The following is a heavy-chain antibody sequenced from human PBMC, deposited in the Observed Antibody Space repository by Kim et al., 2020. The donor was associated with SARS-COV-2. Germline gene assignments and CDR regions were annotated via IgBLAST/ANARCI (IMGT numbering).Heavy chain of an antibody. J-gene: IGHJ4*02. CDR3: ARTQSGDMDY. V-gene: IGHV1-46*01. CDR1: GYTFTSFY. Sequence: ASVKVSCKASGYTFTSFYMHWVRQAPGQGLEWMGIINPSDGSTFFAQKFQDRVNVTRDTSATTVYMELTNVRSEDTAGYYCARTQSGDMDYWGQGTPVSV. CDR2: INPSDGST. D-gene: IGHD5-18*01.